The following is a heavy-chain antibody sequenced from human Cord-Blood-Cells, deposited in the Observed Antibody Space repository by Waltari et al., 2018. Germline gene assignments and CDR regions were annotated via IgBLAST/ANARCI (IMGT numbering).Heavy chain of an antibody. Sequence: QVQLQESGPGLVKPSETLSLTCPVSGGSISSYYWSWIRQPARKGQGWVGRIYTSGGTNYNPSLRSRVTMSVDTSKNQFSLKLSSVTAADTAVYYCARSSEGARNWFDPWGQGTLVTVSS. J-gene: IGHJ5*02. CDR2: IYTSGGT. D-gene: IGHD1-26*01. CDR1: GGSISSYY. CDR3: ARSSEGARNWFDP. V-gene: IGHV4-4*07.